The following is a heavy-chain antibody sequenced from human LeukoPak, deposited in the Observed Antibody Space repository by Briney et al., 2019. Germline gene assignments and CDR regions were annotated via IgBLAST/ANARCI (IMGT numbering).Heavy chain of an antibody. J-gene: IGHJ4*02. CDR1: GFTFSSYA. Sequence: GGSLRLSCAASGFTFSSYAMSWVRQAPGKGLEWVADIKQDGSDKYYAGSVKGRFTISRDNAKNSLYLQMNSLRAEDTAVYFCARYNSAWKTDDYWGQGTLVTVSS. CDR2: IKQDGSDK. D-gene: IGHD6-19*01. CDR3: ARYNSAWKTDDY. V-gene: IGHV3-7*03.